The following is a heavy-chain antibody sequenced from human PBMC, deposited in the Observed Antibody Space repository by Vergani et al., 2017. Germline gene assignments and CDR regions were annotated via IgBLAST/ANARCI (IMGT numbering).Heavy chain of an antibody. D-gene: IGHD2-2*01. CDR1: GGSFSGYY. CDR2: INHSGST. Sequence: QVQLQQWGAGLLKPSETLSLTCAVYGGSFSGYYWTWIRQPPVKGLEWIGEINHSGSTNYNPSLKSRVTISVDMSKNQFSLRVSSVTAADTALYYCARGRYCSSTNCPSLLGDYGMDVWGQGTTVTVS. V-gene: IGHV4-34*01. CDR3: ARGRYCSSTNCPSLLGDYGMDV. J-gene: IGHJ6*02.